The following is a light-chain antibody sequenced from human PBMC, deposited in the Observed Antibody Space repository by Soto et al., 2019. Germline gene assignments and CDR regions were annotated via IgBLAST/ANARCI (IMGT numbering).Light chain of an antibody. V-gene: IGLV8-61*01. CDR2: STN. J-gene: IGLJ3*02. Sequence: QSVVTQEPSFSVSPGWTVTLTCGLSSGAVSTSYYPSWYQQTPGQAPRTLIYSTNTRSSGVPDRFSGSILGNKAALTITGAQADDESDYYCVLYMGSGIDWVFGGGTKLTVL. CDR3: VLYMGSGIDWV. CDR1: SGAVSTSYY.